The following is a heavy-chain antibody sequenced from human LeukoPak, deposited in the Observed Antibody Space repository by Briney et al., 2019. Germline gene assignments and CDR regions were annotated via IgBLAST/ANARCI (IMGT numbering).Heavy chain of an antibody. CDR1: GFSLSTSGVG. J-gene: IGHJ4*02. D-gene: IGHD2-8*01. CDR3: AHSEVATNPFDY. V-gene: IGHV2-5*02. Sequence: SGPTLVKPTQALALTCTFSGFSLSTSGVGVGWIRQPPGKALEWLALIYWDDDKRYSPSLKSRLTITKDTSKNQVVLTMTNMDPVDTATYYCAHSEVATNPFDYWGQGTLVTVSS. CDR2: IYWDDDK.